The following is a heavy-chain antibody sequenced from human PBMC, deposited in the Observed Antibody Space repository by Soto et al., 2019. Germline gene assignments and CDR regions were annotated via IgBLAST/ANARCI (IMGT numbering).Heavy chain of an antibody. D-gene: IGHD1-7*01. V-gene: IGHV5-51*01. CDR1: GYSFTSYW. CDR3: ERIRLELRSRMNWFDT. Sequence: LGESLKISCKGSGYSFTSYWIGWVRQMPGKGLEWMGIIYPGDSDTRYSPSFQGQVTISADKSISTAYLQWSSLKASDTAMYYCERIRLELRSRMNWFDTWGQGTLVTVSS. CDR2: IYPGDSDT. J-gene: IGHJ5*02.